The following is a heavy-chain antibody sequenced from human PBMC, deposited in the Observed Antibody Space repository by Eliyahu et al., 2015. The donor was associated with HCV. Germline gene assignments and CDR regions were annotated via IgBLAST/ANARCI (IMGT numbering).Heavy chain of an antibody. D-gene: IGHD3-22*01. CDR1: GFTFSXYG. V-gene: IGHV3-30*18. CDR2: ISYDGSNK. Sequence: QVQLVESGGGVVQPGRSLRLSCAAXGFTFSXYGMHWVRQAPGKGLEWVAVISYDGSNKYYADSVKGRFTISRDNSKNTLYLQMNSLRAEDTAVYYCAKDRGIVGWYFDLWGRGTLVTVSS. CDR3: AKDRGIVGWYFDL. J-gene: IGHJ2*01.